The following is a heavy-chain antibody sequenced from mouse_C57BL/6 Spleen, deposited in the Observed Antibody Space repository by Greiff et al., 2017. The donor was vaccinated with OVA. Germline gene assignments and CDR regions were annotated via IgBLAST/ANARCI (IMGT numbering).Heavy chain of an antibody. CDR2: ISNGGGST. V-gene: IGHV5-12*01. Sequence: EVQVVESGGGLVQPGGSLKLSCAASGFTFSDYYMYWVRQTPEKRLEWVAYISNGGGSTYYQDTVKGRFTISRDNAKNTLYLHMSRLKSEDTAMYYCARPHWDAWFAYWGQGTLVTVSA. CDR1: GFTFSDYY. CDR3: ARPHWDAWFAY. J-gene: IGHJ3*01. D-gene: IGHD4-1*01.